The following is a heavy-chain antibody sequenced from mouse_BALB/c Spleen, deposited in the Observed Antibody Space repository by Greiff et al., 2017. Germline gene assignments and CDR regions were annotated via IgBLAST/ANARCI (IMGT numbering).Heavy chain of an antibody. CDR2: ISSGGSYT. Sequence: EVKLVESGGGLVKPGGSLKLSCAASGFTFSSYTMSWVRQTPEKRLEWVATISSGGSYTYYPDSVKGRFTISRDNAKNTLYLQMSSLKSEDTAMYYCTRDISHYYGSYYAMDYWGQGTSVTVSS. V-gene: IGHV5-6-4*01. J-gene: IGHJ4*01. CDR3: TRDISHYYGSYYAMDY. D-gene: IGHD1-2*01. CDR1: GFTFSSYT.